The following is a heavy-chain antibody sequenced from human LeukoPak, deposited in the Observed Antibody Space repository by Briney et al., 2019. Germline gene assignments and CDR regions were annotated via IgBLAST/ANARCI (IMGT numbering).Heavy chain of an antibody. Sequence: SETLSLTCTVSGDSITRYFWNWIRQPPGKGLEWIGYIHYGGRTNFNPSFKSRVTISVDTSKKQFSLKLTSVTTADTAVYFCARDRFGELDYWGHGTLVTVSS. CDR3: ARDRFGELDY. CDR2: IHYGGRT. D-gene: IGHD3-10*01. CDR1: GDSITRYF. J-gene: IGHJ4*01. V-gene: IGHV4-59*12.